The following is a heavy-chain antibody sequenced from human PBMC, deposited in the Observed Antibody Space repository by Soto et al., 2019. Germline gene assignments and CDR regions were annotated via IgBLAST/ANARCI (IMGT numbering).Heavy chain of an antibody. CDR1: GYSFRTHG. V-gene: IGHV1-18*01. D-gene: IGHD2-15*01. CDR3: ARDLGYCNSSGCFRNWFDP. CDR2: ISTYDDKT. Sequence: QVPLVQSGAEVKTPGASVKVSCRASGYSFRTHGISWVRQAPGQGLEWVGWISTYDDKTNFPQKFQGRITMTTDTSTSTAYMELRSLRSDDTAVYFCARDLGYCNSSGCFRNWFDPWGQGTLVTVSS. J-gene: IGHJ5*02.